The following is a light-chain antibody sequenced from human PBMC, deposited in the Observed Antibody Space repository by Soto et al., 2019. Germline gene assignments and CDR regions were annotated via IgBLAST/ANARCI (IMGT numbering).Light chain of an antibody. CDR2: GAS. CDR3: QQSFSTPRT. Sequence: DIQMTKSPSPLSASVGDRVTITCRASQTISTYLNWYQQKPGKAPKILIYGASSLQSGVPSRFSGSGSGTDFTLTISSLQPEDFGTYYCQQSFSTPRTFGQGTKVDIK. V-gene: IGKV1-39*01. J-gene: IGKJ1*01. CDR1: QTISTY.